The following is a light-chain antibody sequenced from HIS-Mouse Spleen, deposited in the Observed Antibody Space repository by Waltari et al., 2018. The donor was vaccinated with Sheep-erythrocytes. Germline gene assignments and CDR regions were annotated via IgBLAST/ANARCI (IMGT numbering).Light chain of an antibody. J-gene: IGKJ4*01. CDR2: DAS. CDR1: QSVSSY. Sequence: EIVLTQSPATLSLSPGERAPLPCRASQSVSSYLAWYQQKPGQAPRLLIYDASNRATGIPARFSGSGSETDFTLTISSLEPEDFAVYYCQQLTFGGGTKVEIK. V-gene: IGKV3-11*01. CDR3: QQLT.